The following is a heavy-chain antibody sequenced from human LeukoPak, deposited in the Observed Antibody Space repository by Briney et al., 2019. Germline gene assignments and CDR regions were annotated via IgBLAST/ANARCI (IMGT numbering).Heavy chain of an antibody. CDR3: GASMVRGVIVWGDFDY. CDR2: ISGSGGST. CDR1: GFTFSSYA. V-gene: IGHV3-23*01. D-gene: IGHD3-10*01. Sequence: GGSLRLSCAVSGFTFSSYAMSWVRQAPGKGLEWVSAISGSGGSTYYADSVKGRFTISRDNSKNTLYLQMNSLRAEDTAVYYCGASMVRGVIVWGDFDYWGQGTLVTVSS. J-gene: IGHJ4*02.